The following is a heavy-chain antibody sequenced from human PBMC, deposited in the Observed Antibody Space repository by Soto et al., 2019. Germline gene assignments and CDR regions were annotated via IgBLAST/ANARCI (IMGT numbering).Heavy chain of an antibody. V-gene: IGHV1-46*02. Sequence: QVQLMQSGAEVRKPGASVRLSCETSGYNFNQYYIHWVRQAPGQGLEWMGIINLRGGTTEYAHKFRGRGTVTGDTATRTAHMELRSLRSDDTAIYFCARGPDDSGVPRWDYWGQGTLVTVSS. J-gene: IGHJ4*02. D-gene: IGHD4-4*01. CDR1: GYNFNQYY. CDR3: ARGPDDSGVPRWDY. CDR2: INLRGGTT.